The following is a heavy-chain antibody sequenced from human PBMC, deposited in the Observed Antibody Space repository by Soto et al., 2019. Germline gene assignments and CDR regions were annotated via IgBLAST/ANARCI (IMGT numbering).Heavy chain of an antibody. Sequence: PGGSLRLSCAASGFIFSDSAMNWVRQASGKGLEWVGHIRSKPNSHATAYAASVKGRFTISRDDSRNTVYLQMDSLKTEDTAVYYCTRHWHYAIDYWGQGTLVTVSS. CDR2: IRSKPNSHAT. D-gene: IGHD2-2*01. J-gene: IGHJ4*02. CDR1: GFIFSDSA. V-gene: IGHV3-73*01. CDR3: TRHWHYAIDY.